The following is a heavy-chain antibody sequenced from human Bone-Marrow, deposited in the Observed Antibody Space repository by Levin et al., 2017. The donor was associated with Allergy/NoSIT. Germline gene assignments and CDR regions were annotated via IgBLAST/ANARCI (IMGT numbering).Heavy chain of an antibody. CDR2: ISWNSGSF. D-gene: IGHD3-16*01. CDR3: ARDIGPGGGASMDV. CDR1: GFSFDDYA. J-gene: IGHJ6*02. V-gene: IGHV3-9*01. Sequence: GGSLRLSCVASGFSFDDYAMHWVRQGPGKGLEWVSRISWNSGSFGYADSVKGRFTISRDNAKNSLYLQMNSLRSEDTALYFCARDIGPGGGASMDVWGQGTTVTVS.